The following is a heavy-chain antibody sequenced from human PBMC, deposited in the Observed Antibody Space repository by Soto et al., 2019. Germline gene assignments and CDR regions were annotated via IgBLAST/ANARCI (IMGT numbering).Heavy chain of an antibody. V-gene: IGHV3-15*01. J-gene: IGHJ4*02. CDR1: GFTFNNAW. D-gene: IGHD3-22*01. CDR2: MKSKSEGETT. CDR3: NAQFYLDDSGYYFDL. Sequence: GGSLRLSCAASGFTFNNAWMGWVRQAPGQGLEWVGHMKSKSEGETTDYAAPVKGGFTISRDDSKNTVYLQMNRLTTEDTAVYYCNAQFYLDDSGYYFDLWGQGTLVTVSS.